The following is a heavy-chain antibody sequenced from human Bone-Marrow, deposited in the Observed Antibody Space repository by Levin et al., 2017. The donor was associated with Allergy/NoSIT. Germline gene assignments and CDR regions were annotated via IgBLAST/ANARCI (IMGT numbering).Heavy chain of an antibody. V-gene: IGHV4-4*02. D-gene: IGHD3-16*01. J-gene: IGHJ3*01. CDR3: VRSYDYAFDV. Sequence: PSETLSLTCVVSGDFVSASNWWGWVRQPPGRGLEWIAEIHHRGRTNYSPSLKGRISMSVDESTNLFSLRLSSVTAADTAVYYCVRSYDYAFDVWGQGAMVTVSS. CDR2: IHHRGRT. CDR1: GDFVSASNW.